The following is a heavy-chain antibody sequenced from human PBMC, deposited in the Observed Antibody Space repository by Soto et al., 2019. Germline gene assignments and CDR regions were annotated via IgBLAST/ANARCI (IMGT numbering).Heavy chain of an antibody. Sequence: QVQLVESGGGVVQPGRSLSLSCAASEFTFSSYGMHWVRQAPGKGLEWVAVISHDGSKKYYADSVKGRFTISRDNSKNMLYLQMNSLRAEDTAVYYCAKEYDPSGYYPLDYWGQETLVTVSS. J-gene: IGHJ4*02. V-gene: IGHV3-30*18. CDR2: ISHDGSKK. CDR1: EFTFSSYG. CDR3: AKEYDPSGYYPLDY. D-gene: IGHD3-22*01.